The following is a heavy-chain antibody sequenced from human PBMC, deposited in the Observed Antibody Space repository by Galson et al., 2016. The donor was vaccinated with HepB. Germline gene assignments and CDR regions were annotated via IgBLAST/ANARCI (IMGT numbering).Heavy chain of an antibody. Sequence: SETLSLTCTVSSGFISTYYWSWIRQPPGKGLEWLGYIYHSGTPNYDPSLKSRVTISIYTAKNQFPLQLSSVTAADTAFYYCAALLASGYGTGRLDYWGQGTLVAVSS. J-gene: IGHJ4*02. CDR3: AALLASGYGTGRLDY. D-gene: IGHD3-9*01. V-gene: IGHV4-59*01. CDR2: IYHSGTP. CDR1: SGFISTYY.